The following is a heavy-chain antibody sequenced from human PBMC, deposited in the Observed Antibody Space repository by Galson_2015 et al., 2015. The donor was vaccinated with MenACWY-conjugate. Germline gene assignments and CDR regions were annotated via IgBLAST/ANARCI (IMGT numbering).Heavy chain of an antibody. CDR3: ASGRELLANFDY. CDR1: GYTFTRNY. D-gene: IGHD1-26*01. V-gene: IGHV1-46*01. Sequence: SVKVSCKASGYTFTRNYMHWVRQAPGQGLEWMGVINPSGGATTYAQKFQGRVTITADESTSTAYMELSSLRSEDTAVYYCASGRELLANFDYWGQGTLVTVSS. CDR2: INPSGGAT. J-gene: IGHJ4*02.